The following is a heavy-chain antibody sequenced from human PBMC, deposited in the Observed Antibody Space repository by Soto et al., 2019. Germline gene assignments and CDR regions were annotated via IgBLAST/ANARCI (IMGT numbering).Heavy chain of an antibody. CDR2: IIPIFGTA. CDR1: GGTFSSYA. Sequence: GASVKVSCKASGGTFSSYAISWVRQAPGQGLEWMGGIIPIFGTANYAQKFQGRVTITADESTSTAYMELSSLRSEDTAVYYCARDRYYDSSGYYNYGMDVWGQGTTVTVSS. J-gene: IGHJ6*02. V-gene: IGHV1-69*13. D-gene: IGHD3-22*01. CDR3: ARDRYYDSSGYYNYGMDV.